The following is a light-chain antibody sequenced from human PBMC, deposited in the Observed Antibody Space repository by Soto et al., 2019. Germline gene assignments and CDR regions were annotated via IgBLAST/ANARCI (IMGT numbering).Light chain of an antibody. CDR2: KAS. CDR1: QSISSW. Sequence: DIQMTQSPSTLSASVGDRVTITCRASQSISSWLAWYQQKPGKAPKLLISKASSLESGVPSRFSGSGSGTEFTLTISSLQPGDFATYYCQQYSTYVRTFGQGTKVEVK. V-gene: IGKV1-5*03. J-gene: IGKJ1*01. CDR3: QQYSTYVRT.